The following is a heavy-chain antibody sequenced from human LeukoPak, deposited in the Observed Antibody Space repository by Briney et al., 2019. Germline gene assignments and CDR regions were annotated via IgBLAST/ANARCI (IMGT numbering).Heavy chain of an antibody. J-gene: IGHJ4*02. D-gene: IGHD3-22*01. CDR2: FDPEDGET. CDR3: ATVARYYYDSSGYYYPY. CDR1: GYTLTELS. Sequence: ASVKVSCKVSGYTLTELSMHWVRQAPGKGLEWMGGFDPEDGETIYAQKFQGSVTMTEDTSTDTAYMELSSLRSEDTAVYYCATVARYYYDSSGYYYPYWGQGTLVTVSS. V-gene: IGHV1-24*01.